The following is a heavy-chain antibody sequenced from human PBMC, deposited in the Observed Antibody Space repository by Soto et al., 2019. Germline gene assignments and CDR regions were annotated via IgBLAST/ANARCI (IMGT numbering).Heavy chain of an antibody. CDR3: AQLSYGDPPDY. CDR1: GFTFSVYA. CDR2: ISTSGGTT. Sequence: EVQLLESGGGLVQPGGSLRLSCSASGFTFSVYAMGWVRQAPGKGLEWVSTISTSGGTTYYADSVKGRFTISRDNSKNTLFLQMNSLRAEDTAVYYCAQLSYGDPPDYWGQGTLVTVSS. V-gene: IGHV3-23*01. D-gene: IGHD4-17*01. J-gene: IGHJ4*02.